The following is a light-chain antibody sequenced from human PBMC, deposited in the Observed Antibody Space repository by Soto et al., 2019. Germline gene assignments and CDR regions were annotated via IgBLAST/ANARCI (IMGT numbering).Light chain of an antibody. CDR1: QSVNSYY. V-gene: IGKV3-20*01. Sequence: EIVLTQSPGTLSLSPGERATLSCRASQSVNSYYLVWYQQQPGQAPSLLIYGASSRATGIPDRFSGSGSGTDFTLTISRLEPEDFAVYYCQQQRAFGQGTKLEIK. CDR2: GAS. CDR3: QQQRA. J-gene: IGKJ2*01.